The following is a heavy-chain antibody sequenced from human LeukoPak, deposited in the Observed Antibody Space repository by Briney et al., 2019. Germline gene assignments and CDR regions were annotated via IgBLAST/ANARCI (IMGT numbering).Heavy chain of an antibody. CDR1: GFTVSSNY. J-gene: IGHJ4*02. V-gene: IGHV3-66*01. Sequence: PGGSLRLSCAASGFTVSSNYMSWVRQAPGKGLEWVSVVYSGGSTHYADCVKGRFTISRDNSKNTLYLHMNSLRAEDTAVYYCATADSGSYYSGFDYWGQGTLVTVSS. D-gene: IGHD1-26*01. CDR2: VYSGGST. CDR3: ATADSGSYYSGFDY.